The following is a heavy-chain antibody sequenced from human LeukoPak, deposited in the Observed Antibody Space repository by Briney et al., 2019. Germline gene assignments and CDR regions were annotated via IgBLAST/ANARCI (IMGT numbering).Heavy chain of an antibody. D-gene: IGHD5-18*01. J-gene: IGHJ4*02. V-gene: IGHV3-23*01. CDR1: GFSFSSHS. Sequence: GGSLRLSCAASGFSFSSHSMTWVRQAPGKGLDWVATISPGGDFTFYADSVKGRFTVSRDNSGNTLYLQMSTLRVEDTAVYYCAKERSGYIPFDYWGQGILVTVSS. CDR3: AKERSGYIPFDY. CDR2: ISPGGDFT.